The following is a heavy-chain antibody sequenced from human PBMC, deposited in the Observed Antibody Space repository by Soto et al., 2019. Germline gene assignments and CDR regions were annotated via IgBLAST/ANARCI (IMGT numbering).Heavy chain of an antibody. Sequence: QVQLVESGGGVVQPGRSLRLACAASGFTFSIYTFHWVRQAPGKGLEWVAVISFDGSNKYYGDSVKGRFTISRDNSKKTLYLQMNSLRVEDTAVYYCARDYSTTAPFDYWGQGTLVSVSS. V-gene: IGHV3-30-3*01. CDR3: ARDYSTTAPFDY. J-gene: IGHJ4*02. CDR1: GFTFSIYT. CDR2: ISFDGSNK. D-gene: IGHD2-21*01.